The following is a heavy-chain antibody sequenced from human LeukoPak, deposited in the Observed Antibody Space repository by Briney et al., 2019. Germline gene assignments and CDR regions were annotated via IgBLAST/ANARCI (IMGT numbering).Heavy chain of an antibody. CDR1: GFTFSSYA. V-gene: IGHV3-30-3*01. J-gene: IGHJ4*02. Sequence: GGSLRLSCAASGFTFSSYAMHWVRQAPGKGLEWVAVISYDGSNKYYADSVKGRFTISRDNSKNTLYLQMNSLRAEDTAVYYCAKDLRTVTGCFDYWGQGTLVTVS. CDR2: ISYDGSNK. D-gene: IGHD4-17*01. CDR3: AKDLRTVTGCFDY.